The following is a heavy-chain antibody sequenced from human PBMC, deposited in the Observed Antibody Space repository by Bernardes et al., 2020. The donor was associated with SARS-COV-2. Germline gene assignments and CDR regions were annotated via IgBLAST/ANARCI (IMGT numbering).Heavy chain of an antibody. V-gene: IGHV4-59*12. Sequence: ETLSLTCTVSGGSIPPYYWTWIRQPPGRRLEWIGYISYSGGTSYSPSLKSRVTISVDTSRSQFSLKLSSVTAADTAVYYGARSGGFSSPLLYWGRGSLVTVSS. D-gene: IGHD3-3*01. J-gene: IGHJ4*02. CDR3: ARSGGFSSPLLY. CDR2: ISYSGGT. CDR1: GGSIPPYY.